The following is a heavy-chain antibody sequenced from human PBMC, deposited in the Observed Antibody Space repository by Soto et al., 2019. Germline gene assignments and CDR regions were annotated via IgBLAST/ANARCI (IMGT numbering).Heavy chain of an antibody. CDR3: ARDLSWGSNWYYYMDV. V-gene: IGHV3-48*02. CDR2: ISSSSSVI. Sequence: EVQLVESGGGLVQPGGSLRLSCATSGFILSDCAMNWVRQAPGKGLEWVSYISSSSSVIDYADSVKGRFTVSIDNARNSLYLQLNSLRDEDTAVYYCARDLSWGSNWYYYMDVWGKGTTVTVSS. CDR1: GFILSDCA. D-gene: IGHD7-27*01. J-gene: IGHJ6*03.